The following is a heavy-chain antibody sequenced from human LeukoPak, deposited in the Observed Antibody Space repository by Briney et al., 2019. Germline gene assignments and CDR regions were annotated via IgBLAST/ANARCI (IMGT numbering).Heavy chain of an antibody. CDR1: GFIITNYW. J-gene: IGHJ3*02. D-gene: IGHD4-17*01. V-gene: IGHV3-7*01. Sequence: GGSLRLPCAASGFIITNYWMTWVRQAPGKGLERVANINQDGSEKFYVDSVKGRFSISRDNAKNSLYLQMNSLRAEDTATYFCAREGHGDYHIWGQGTMVTVSS. CDR2: INQDGSEK. CDR3: AREGHGDYHI.